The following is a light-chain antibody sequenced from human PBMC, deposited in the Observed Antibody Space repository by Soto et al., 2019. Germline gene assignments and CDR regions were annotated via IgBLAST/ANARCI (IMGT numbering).Light chain of an antibody. CDR3: QQRSNWPPGAT. CDR1: QSVSSY. J-gene: IGKJ5*01. V-gene: IGKV3-11*01. Sequence: EIVLTQSPATLSLSPAERSTLSCRASQSVSSYLAWYQQKPGQAPRLLIYDASNRATGIPARFSGSGSGTDFTLTISSLEPEDFAVYYCQQRSNWPPGATFGQGTRLEIK. CDR2: DAS.